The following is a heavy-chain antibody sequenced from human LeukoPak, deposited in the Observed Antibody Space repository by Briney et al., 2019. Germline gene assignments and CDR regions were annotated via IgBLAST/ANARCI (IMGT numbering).Heavy chain of an antibody. Sequence: GASVKVSCKASGGTFSSYAISWVRQAPGQGLEWMGGIIPIFGTANYAQKFQGRVTITADESTSTAYMELSSLRSEDTAVYYCARGSDYVWGSYRYLLFDYWGQGTLVTVSS. CDR3: ARGSDYVWGSYRYLLFDY. J-gene: IGHJ4*02. CDR2: IIPIFGTA. D-gene: IGHD3-16*02. V-gene: IGHV1-69*13. CDR1: GGTFSSYA.